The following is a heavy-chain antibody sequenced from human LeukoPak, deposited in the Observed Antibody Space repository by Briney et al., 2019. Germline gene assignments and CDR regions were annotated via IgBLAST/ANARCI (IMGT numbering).Heavy chain of an antibody. D-gene: IGHD6-19*01. CDR3: ARPLSSGWYWGVFDI. V-gene: IGHV4-34*01. J-gene: IGHJ3*02. CDR2: SNHSGST. CDR1: GGSFSGYY. Sequence: SETLSLTCAVSGGSFSGYYWSWIRQPPGQGQEWMGESNHSGSTNYNPSPKSRVTISVDTPTNQFSLKLSSVTPADTPLYYCARPLSSGWYWGVFDIWGQGTMVTVPS.